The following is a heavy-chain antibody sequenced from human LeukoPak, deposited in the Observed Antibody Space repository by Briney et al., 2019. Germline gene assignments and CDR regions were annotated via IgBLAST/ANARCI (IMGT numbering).Heavy chain of an antibody. CDR2: INAGNDNT. J-gene: IGHJ3*02. D-gene: IGHD3-22*01. Sequence: ASVKVSCTTSGYTFTSYAIHWVRQAPGQRLEWMGWINAGNDNTKYSQKFQGRVTLTRDTSASTAYMELSSLRSEDTAVYYCARDEYYYDSSGYYIDAFDIWGQGTMVTVSS. V-gene: IGHV1-3*01. CDR1: GYTFTSYA. CDR3: ARDEYYYDSSGYYIDAFDI.